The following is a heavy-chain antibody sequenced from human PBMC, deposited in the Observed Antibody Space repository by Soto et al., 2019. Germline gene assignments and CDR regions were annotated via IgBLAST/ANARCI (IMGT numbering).Heavy chain of an antibody. CDR3: AGSSGYDLGDIDY. V-gene: IGHV4-59*08. CDR2: IYYSGST. D-gene: IGHD5-12*01. J-gene: IGHJ4*02. CDR1: GGSITGYY. Sequence: NPSETLSLTCTVSGGSITGYYWSWIRQPPGKGLEWIGYIYYSGSTNHNPSLKSRVAISVDTSKNQFSLNLSSVTAADTAVYYCAGSSGYDLGDIDYWGQGTLVTVSS.